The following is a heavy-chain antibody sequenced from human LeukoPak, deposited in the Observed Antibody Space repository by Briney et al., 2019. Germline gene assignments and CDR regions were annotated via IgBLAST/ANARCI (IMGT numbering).Heavy chain of an antibody. D-gene: IGHD5-24*01. CDR3: AKEGRSLQTY. CDR1: GFMFSSNW. J-gene: IGHJ4*02. Sequence: GGSLRLSCAASGFMFSSNWMSWVRLAPGKGLEWVANIKEDGTETYYVDSVKGRFTISRDNAKNSLYLQMNSMRVEDTAVYYCAKEGRSLQTYWGQGTLVTVSS. CDR2: IKEDGTET. V-gene: IGHV3-7*03.